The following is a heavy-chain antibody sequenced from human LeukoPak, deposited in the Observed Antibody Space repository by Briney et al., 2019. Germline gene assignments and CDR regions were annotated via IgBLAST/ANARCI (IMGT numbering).Heavy chain of an antibody. CDR3: ASSTDSGYSIESFDY. CDR1: GYTFTGYY. D-gene: IGHD6-13*01. CDR2: INPNSGGT. V-gene: IGHV1-2*02. Sequence: GASVTVSCKASGYTFTGYYMHWVRQAPGQGLEWMGWINPNSGGTNYAQKFQGRVTMTRDTSISTAYMELSRLRSDDTAVYYWASSTDSGYSIESFDYWGQGTLVTVSS. J-gene: IGHJ4*02.